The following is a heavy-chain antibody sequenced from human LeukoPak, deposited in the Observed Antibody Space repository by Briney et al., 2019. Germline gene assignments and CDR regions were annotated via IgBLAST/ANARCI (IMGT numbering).Heavy chain of an antibody. CDR1: GFSGFTFSRYG. Sequence: GGSLRLSCAASGFSGFTFSRYGMNWVRQAPGKELEWVSHISGIGNTSYYADSVKGRFTISRDNAKNSVYLQMNSLRAEDTAVYYCVRDPWRYYDSRSYSYFDYWGQGTLVTVSS. CDR2: ISGIGNTS. CDR3: VRDPWRYYDSRSYSYFDY. V-gene: IGHV3-48*04. D-gene: IGHD3-22*01. J-gene: IGHJ4*02.